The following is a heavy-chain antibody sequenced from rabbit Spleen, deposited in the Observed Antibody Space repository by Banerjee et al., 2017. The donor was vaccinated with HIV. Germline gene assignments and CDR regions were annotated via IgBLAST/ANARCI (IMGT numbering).Heavy chain of an antibody. V-gene: IGHV1S40*01. CDR2: IAGSSSGFT. CDR1: GSSFSGSYW. CDR3: ARDTASSFSSYGMAL. J-gene: IGHJ6*01. D-gene: IGHD8-1*01. Sequence: QSLEESGGDLVKPGASLTLTCTASGSSFSGSYWMCWVHQAPGNGLEWIGCIAGSSSGFTYSATWAKGRFTCSKTSSTTVTLQMTSLTVADTATYFCARDTASSFSSYGMALWGPGTLVTVS.